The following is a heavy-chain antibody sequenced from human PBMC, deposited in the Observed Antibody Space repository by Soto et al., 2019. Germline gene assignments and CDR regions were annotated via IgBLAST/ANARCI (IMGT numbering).Heavy chain of an antibody. V-gene: IGHV4-39*01. J-gene: IGHJ4*02. CDR2: IYYSGST. CDR1: GCSISSSSYY. CDR3: ARPGGYETPTYFDY. D-gene: IGHD5-12*01. Sequence: SETLSLTCTVSGCSISSSSYYWGWVRPPPGKGLEWIGRIYYSGSTYYNPSLKSRVTISVDTSKNQFSLKLSSVTAADTAVYYCARPGGYETPTYFDYWGQGTLVTVSS.